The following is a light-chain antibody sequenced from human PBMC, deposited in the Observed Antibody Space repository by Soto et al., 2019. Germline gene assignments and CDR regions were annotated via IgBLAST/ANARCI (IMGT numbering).Light chain of an antibody. CDR3: QQYHRAPRK. V-gene: IGKV3-20*01. CDR2: GAS. CDR1: QSVRSSF. Sequence: EIVLTQSPGTLSLVPGQRATLSCRASQSVRSSFLAWLQQKPGQPPRLLIYGASIRAPGIPDRFSGSGSGTAFTLTIRSLEPEDFAVYYCQQYHRAPRKFGQRTKVEIK. J-gene: IGKJ1*01.